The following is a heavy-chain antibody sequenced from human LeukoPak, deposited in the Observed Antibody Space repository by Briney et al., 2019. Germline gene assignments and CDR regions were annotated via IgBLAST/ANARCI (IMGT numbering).Heavy chain of an antibody. Sequence: PGGSLRLSCAASGFTFSSFAMNWVRQAPGKGLEWVSTMSGDATSTYYADSVKGRFTISRDNSKTTLFLQMNSLRAEDTAVYYCAKRTSGSSWYFPDSWGQGTLVTVSS. CDR1: GFTFSSFA. CDR3: AKRTSGSSWYFPDS. V-gene: IGHV3-23*01. D-gene: IGHD6-13*01. CDR2: MSGDATST. J-gene: IGHJ4*02.